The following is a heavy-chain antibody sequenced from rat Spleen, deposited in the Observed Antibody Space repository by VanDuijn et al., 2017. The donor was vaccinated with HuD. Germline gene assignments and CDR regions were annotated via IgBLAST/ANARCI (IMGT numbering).Heavy chain of an antibody. D-gene: IGHD1-4*01. V-gene: IGHV2-32*01. CDR3: TRDRPGAYYVMDA. Sequence: QVQLKESGPGLVQPSQTLSLTCTVSGFSLTTYHVHWIRQPPGKGLEWMGMMWSDGDTSYNSALKSRLSISRDTSKSQVFLKMNSLQTDDTAIYYCTRDRPGAYYVMDAWGQGASVTVSS. J-gene: IGHJ4*01. CDR1: GFSLTTYH. CDR2: MWSDGDT.